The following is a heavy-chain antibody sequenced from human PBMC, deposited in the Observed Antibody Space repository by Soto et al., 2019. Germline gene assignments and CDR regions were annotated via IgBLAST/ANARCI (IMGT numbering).Heavy chain of an antibody. CDR2: IYHSGST. J-gene: IGHJ6*02. V-gene: IGHV4-4*02. CDR3: ALGGDYYYYGMDV. Sequence: QVQLQESGPGLVKPSGTLSLTCAVSGGSISSSNWWSWVRQPPGKGLEGIGEIYHSGSTNYNPSLKSRVTISVDKSKNQFTLKRSSVTAADTAVYYCALGGDYYYYGMDVWGQGTTVTVSS. CDR1: GGSISSSNW. D-gene: IGHD3-10*01.